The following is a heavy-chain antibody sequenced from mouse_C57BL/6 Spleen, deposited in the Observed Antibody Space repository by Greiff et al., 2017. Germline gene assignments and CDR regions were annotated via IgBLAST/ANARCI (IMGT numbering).Heavy chain of an antibody. D-gene: IGHD2-4*01. Sequence: VQLQQPGAELVKPGASVKMSCKASGYTFTSYWITWVKQRPGQGLEWIGDIYPGSGSTNYNEKFKSKATLTVDTSSSTAYMQLSSLTSEDSAVYYCARYGDYDGALYAMDYWGQGTSVTVSS. CDR2: IYPGSGST. V-gene: IGHV1-55*01. J-gene: IGHJ4*01. CDR1: GYTFTSYW. CDR3: ARYGDYDGALYAMDY.